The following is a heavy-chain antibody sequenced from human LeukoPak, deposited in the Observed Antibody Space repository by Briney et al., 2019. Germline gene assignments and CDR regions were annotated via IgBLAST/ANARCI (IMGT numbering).Heavy chain of an antibody. CDR1: GYTFTSYG. D-gene: IGHD3-22*01. CDR2: ISAYNGNT. J-gene: IGHJ4*02. Sequence: ASVKVSCKASGYTFTSYGISWVRQAPGQGLEWMGWISAYNGNTNYAQKLQGRVTMTTDTSTSTAYMELRSLRSDDTAVYYCASGADYYDSSGPASNWGQGTLVTVSS. V-gene: IGHV1-18*01. CDR3: ASGADYYDSSGPASN.